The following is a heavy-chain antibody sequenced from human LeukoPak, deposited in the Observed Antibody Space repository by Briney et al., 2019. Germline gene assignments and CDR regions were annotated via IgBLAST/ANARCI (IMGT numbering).Heavy chain of an antibody. CDR2: INHSGST. Sequence: PSETLSLTCAVYGGSFSGYYWSWIRQPPGKGLEWIGEINHSGSTNYNPSLKSRVTISVDTSKNQFSLKLSSVTAADTAVYYCARRGDSSGYFYYFDYWGQGTLVTVSS. V-gene: IGHV4-34*01. CDR1: GGSFSGYY. J-gene: IGHJ4*02. D-gene: IGHD3-22*01. CDR3: ARRGDSSGYFYYFDY.